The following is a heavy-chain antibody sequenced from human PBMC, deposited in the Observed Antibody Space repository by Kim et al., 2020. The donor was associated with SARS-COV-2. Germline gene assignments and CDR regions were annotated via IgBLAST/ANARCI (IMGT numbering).Heavy chain of an antibody. CDR2: IRSKAYGGTT. D-gene: IGHD3-22*01. Sequence: GGSLRLSCTASGFTFGDYAMSWVRQAPGKGLEWVGFIRSKAYGGTTEYAASVKGRFTISRDDSKSIAYLQMNSLTTEDTAVYYCTRGDYYNSSGYYFLFDYWGQGTLVTVSS. V-gene: IGHV3-49*04. CDR3: TRGDYYNSSGYYFLFDY. CDR1: GFTFGDYA. J-gene: IGHJ4*02.